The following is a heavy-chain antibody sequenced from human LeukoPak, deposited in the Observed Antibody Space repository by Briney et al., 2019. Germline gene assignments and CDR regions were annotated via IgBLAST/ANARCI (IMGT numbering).Heavy chain of an antibody. V-gene: IGHV3-23*01. CDR3: AKKTPGNYPYDY. D-gene: IGHD3-22*01. CDR2: SGNAGDT. CDR1: GFTFDVSA. Sequence: GGSLRLSCAASGFTFDVSAMNWVRQAPGKGLEWVSDSGNAGDTYYADSVKGRFTISRDNSRKMLFLQMTSLRAEDTAVYYCAKKTPGNYPYDYWGQGALVTVSP. J-gene: IGHJ4*02.